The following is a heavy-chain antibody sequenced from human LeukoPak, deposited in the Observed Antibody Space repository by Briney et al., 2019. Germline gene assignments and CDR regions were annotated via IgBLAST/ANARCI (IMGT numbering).Heavy chain of an antibody. Sequence: PSQTLSLTCTVSGGSISSGGYYWSWIRQHPGEGLEWIGYIYYSGSTYYNPSLRSPVTISIDTSKNQFSLKLSSVTAADTAVYYCARRGRGSYLFSPLSDYWGQGTLVTVSS. V-gene: IGHV4-31*01. D-gene: IGHD1-26*01. CDR1: GGSISSGGYY. CDR2: IYYSGST. J-gene: IGHJ4*02. CDR3: ARRGRGSYLFSPLSDY.